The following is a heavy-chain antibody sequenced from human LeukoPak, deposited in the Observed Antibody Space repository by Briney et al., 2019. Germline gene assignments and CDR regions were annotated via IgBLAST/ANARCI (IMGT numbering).Heavy chain of an antibody. CDR1: GFTFSSYA. CDR3: AREAYDDFWSGSWRYYYYMDV. V-gene: IGHV3-23*01. J-gene: IGHJ6*03. CDR2: ITANGGRT. Sequence: GGSLRLSCVASGFTFSSYAMNWVRQAPGKGLEWVSTITANGGRTYYADSVKGRFTISRDNARNSLYLQMNSLRAEDTAVYYCAREAYDDFWSGSWRYYYYMDVWGKGITATVSS. D-gene: IGHD3-3*01.